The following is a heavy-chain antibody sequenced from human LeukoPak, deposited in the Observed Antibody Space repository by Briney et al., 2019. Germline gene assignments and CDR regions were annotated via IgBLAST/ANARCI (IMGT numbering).Heavy chain of an antibody. Sequence: ASVKVSCKASGYTFTNYGLSWVRQAPGQGLEWMGWISGYNGNTKYVQKLQGRVAMTRDTSTTTAYMELRSLRSDDTAVYYCARDRSHQRRFHSSRGENWFDPWGQGTLVTVSS. CDR3: ARDRSHQRRFHSSRGENWFDP. D-gene: IGHD6-13*01. J-gene: IGHJ5*02. V-gene: IGHV1-18*01. CDR2: ISGYNGNT. CDR1: GYTFTNYG.